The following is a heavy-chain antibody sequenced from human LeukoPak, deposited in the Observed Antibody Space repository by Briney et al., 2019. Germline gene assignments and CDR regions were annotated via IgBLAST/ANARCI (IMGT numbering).Heavy chain of an antibody. CDR3: ARGYCSGGSCYRIPGKPAFDI. CDR1: SYSISSGYY. J-gene: IGHJ3*02. Sequence: PSETLSLTCTVSSYSISSGYYWGWIRQPPGKGLEWIGSIYHSGSTYYNPSLKSRGTISVETSKNQFSLKLSSATPGDTAVYYCARGYCSGGSCYRIPGKPAFDIWGQGTMVTVSS. V-gene: IGHV4-38-2*02. CDR2: IYHSGST. D-gene: IGHD2-15*01.